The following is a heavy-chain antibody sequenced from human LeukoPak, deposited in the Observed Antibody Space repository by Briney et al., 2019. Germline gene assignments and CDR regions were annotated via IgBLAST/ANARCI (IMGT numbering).Heavy chain of an antibody. Sequence: GGSLRLSCAASGFTVSSNYMSWVRQAPGKGLDWVSVIYSGGSTYYADSVKGRFTISRDNSKNTLYLQMNSLRAEDTAVYYCAKDPAAVSWENWFDPWGQGTLVTVSS. D-gene: IGHD6-13*01. J-gene: IGHJ5*02. V-gene: IGHV3-66*01. CDR3: AKDPAAVSWENWFDP. CDR1: GFTVSSNY. CDR2: IYSGGST.